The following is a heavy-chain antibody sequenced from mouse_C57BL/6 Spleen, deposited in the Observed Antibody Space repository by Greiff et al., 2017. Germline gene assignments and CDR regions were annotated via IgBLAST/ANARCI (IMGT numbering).Heavy chain of an antibody. CDR3: ARDRTTAAGFAY. Sequence: DVQLQESGPGLVKPSQSLSLTCSVTGYSITSGYYWNWIRQFPGNKLEWMGYISYDGSNNYNPSLKNRISITRDTSKNQFFLKLNSVTTEDTATYYCARDRTTAAGFAYWGQGTLVTVSA. CDR1: GYSITSGYY. V-gene: IGHV3-6*01. D-gene: IGHD1-2*01. J-gene: IGHJ3*01. CDR2: ISYDGSN.